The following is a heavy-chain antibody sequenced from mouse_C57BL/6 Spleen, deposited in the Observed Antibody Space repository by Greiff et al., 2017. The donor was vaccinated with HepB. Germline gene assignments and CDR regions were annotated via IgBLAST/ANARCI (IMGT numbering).Heavy chain of an antibody. CDR2: IDPEDGDT. V-gene: IGHV14-1*01. J-gene: IGHJ1*03. D-gene: IGHD2-4*01. CDR1: GFNIKDYY. CDR3: ILYDYDGRYFDV. Sequence: VQLQQPGAELVRPGASVKLSCTASGFNIKDYYMHWVKQRPEQGLEWIGRIDPEDGDTEYAPKFQGKATMTADTSSNTAYLQLSSLTSEDTAVYYCILYDYDGRYFDVWGTGTTVTVSS.